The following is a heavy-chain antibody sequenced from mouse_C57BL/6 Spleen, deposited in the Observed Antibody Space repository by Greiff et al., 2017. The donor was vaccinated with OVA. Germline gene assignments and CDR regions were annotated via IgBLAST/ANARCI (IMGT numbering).Heavy chain of an antibody. Sequence: QVQLQQSGAELVRPGASVKLSCKASAYTFTDYYINWVKQRPGQGLEWIARIYPGSGNTYYNEKFKGKATLTAEKSSSTAYMQLSSLTSEDSAVYFCARSWDYSNLDYWGQGTTLTVSS. CDR1: AYTFTDYY. D-gene: IGHD2-5*01. J-gene: IGHJ2*01. CDR2: IYPGSGNT. CDR3: ARSWDYSNLDY. V-gene: IGHV1-76*01.